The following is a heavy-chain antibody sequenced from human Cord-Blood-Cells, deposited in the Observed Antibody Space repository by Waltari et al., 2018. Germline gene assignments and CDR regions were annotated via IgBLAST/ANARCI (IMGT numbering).Heavy chain of an antibody. CDR3: AKMSHYYGSGSYNDY. D-gene: IGHD3-10*01. CDR2: SSGSGEST. J-gene: IGHJ4*02. CDR1: GFTFSSYA. Sequence: EGQLLESGGGLVQRGGSLRLSCAAAGFTFSSYAMSWVRQAPGKGLEWVSASSGSGESTSYADCVKVRFTSSRDISKNTLYLQMNRLRAEDTAVYYCAKMSHYYGSGSYNDYWGQGTMVTVSS. V-gene: IGHV3-23*01.